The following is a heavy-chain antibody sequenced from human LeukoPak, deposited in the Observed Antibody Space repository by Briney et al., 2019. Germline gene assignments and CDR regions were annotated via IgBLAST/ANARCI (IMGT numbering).Heavy chain of an antibody. D-gene: IGHD3-10*01. CDR3: AREKGYYGSGSL. V-gene: IGHV4-39*07. CDR1: GGSISSSSYY. Sequence: PSETLSLTCTVSGGSISSSSYYWGWIRQPPGKGLEWIGSIYYSGSTYYNPSLKSRVTISVDTSKNQFSLKLSSVTAADTAVYYCAREKGYYGSGSLWGQGTLVTVSS. J-gene: IGHJ4*02. CDR2: IYYSGST.